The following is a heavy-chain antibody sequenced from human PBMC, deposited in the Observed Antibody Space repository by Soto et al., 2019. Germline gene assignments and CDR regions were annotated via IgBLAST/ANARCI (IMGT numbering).Heavy chain of an antibody. V-gene: IGHV3-7*03. D-gene: IGHD3-16*01. CDR2: IKHDGSET. CDR3: ARDFATHCSCSTCYPYAY. J-gene: IGHJ4*02. Sequence: PGGSLRLSCAASGFTFNAFWMSWVRQSPGKGLEWVANIKHDGSETYYVDSVKGRFTISRDNAKNSLFLQMNTLRTEDTAVYYCARDFATHCSCSTCYPYAYWGQGALVTVSS. CDR1: GFTFNAFW.